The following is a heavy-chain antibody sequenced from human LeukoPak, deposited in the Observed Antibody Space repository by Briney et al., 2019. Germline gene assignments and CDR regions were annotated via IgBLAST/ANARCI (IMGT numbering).Heavy chain of an antibody. CDR3: AKPDYDFWSGYSTPFDY. D-gene: IGHD3-3*01. CDR1: GFTFSSYA. V-gene: IGHV3-23*01. J-gene: IGHJ4*02. CDR2: ISGSGGST. Sequence: WGSLRLSCAASGFTFSSYAMSWVRQAPGKGLEWVSAISGSGGSTYYADSVKGRFTISRDNSKNTLYLQMNSLRAEDTAVYYCAKPDYDFWSGYSTPFDYWGQGTLVTVSS.